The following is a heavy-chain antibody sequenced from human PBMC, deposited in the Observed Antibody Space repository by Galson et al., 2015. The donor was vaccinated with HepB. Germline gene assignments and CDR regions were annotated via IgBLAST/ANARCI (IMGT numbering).Heavy chain of an antibody. J-gene: IGHJ6*04. V-gene: IGHV4-59*08. Sequence: ETLSLTCTVSGGSINTYYWSWIRQPPGKGLEWIGFIHYSGSTNYAPSLKGRVTMSVDTSKNQFSLKVNSVTAADAAVYFCARRGRELNMGVWGKGTMVTVAS. CDR2: IHYSGST. CDR3: ARRGRELNMGV. D-gene: IGHD3-10*01. CDR1: GGSINTYY.